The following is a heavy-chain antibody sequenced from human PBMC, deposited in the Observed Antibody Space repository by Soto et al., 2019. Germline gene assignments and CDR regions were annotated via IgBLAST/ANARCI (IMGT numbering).Heavy chain of an antibody. V-gene: IGHV3-23*01. D-gene: IGHD1-7*01. CDR2: SSATGAGT. CDR3: AKDRRAGGNYGFYSDF. Sequence: EVQLLESGGGLVQPGGSLRLSCAASGFTFSSYGMTWVRQAPGKGLEWVSFSSATGAGTYYADSVKGRFTISRENSKNTLYLQMTSLRADDTAVYYCAKDRRAGGNYGFYSDFWGQGALVIVYS. J-gene: IGHJ4*02. CDR1: GFTFSSYG.